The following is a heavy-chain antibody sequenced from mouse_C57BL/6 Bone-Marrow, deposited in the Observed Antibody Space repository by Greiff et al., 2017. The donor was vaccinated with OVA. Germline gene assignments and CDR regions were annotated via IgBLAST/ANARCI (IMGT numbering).Heavy chain of an antibody. Sequence: EVQLQQSGTVLARPGASVKMSCKTSGYTFTSYWMHWVKQRPGQGLEWIGAIYPGNSDTSYNQKFKGKAKLTAVTSASTAYMELSSLTNEDSAVYYCTRDGYYEDYYAMDYWGQGTSVTVSS. CDR3: TRDGYYEDYYAMDY. CDR2: IYPGNSDT. V-gene: IGHV1-5*01. CDR1: GYTFTSYW. J-gene: IGHJ4*01. D-gene: IGHD2-3*01.